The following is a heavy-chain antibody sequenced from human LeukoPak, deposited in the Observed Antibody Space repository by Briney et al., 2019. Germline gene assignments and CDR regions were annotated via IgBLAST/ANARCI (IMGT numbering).Heavy chain of an antibody. Sequence: GASVKVSCKTSGYTFTGYFMHWVRQAPGQGLEWMGWINPNSGGINYAQKFQGRVTMTRDTSISTAYMELTRLRSDDTAMYYCSREGDYGDYGRLWYFDLWGRGTLVTVSS. CDR3: SREGDYGDYGRLWYFDL. V-gene: IGHV1-2*02. CDR1: GYTFTGYF. CDR2: INPNSGGI. J-gene: IGHJ2*01. D-gene: IGHD4-17*01.